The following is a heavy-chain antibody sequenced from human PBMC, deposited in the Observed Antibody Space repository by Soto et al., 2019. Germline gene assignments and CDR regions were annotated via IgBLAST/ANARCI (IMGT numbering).Heavy chain of an antibody. CDR3: ARSPLGYDYVRQTWREVGDSFDI. V-gene: IGHV4-34*12. CDR2: LIHGGST. CDR1: GASLGGFH. Sequence: KASETLSLTCAIYGASLGGFHWTWLRQAPGKGLEWIGELIHGGSTNYNPSLKSRVSFSLDTSKNQFSLHLMSVTAADTAVYYCARSPLGYDYVRQTWREVGDSFDIWGRGXMVTV. J-gene: IGHJ3*02. D-gene: IGHD3-16*01.